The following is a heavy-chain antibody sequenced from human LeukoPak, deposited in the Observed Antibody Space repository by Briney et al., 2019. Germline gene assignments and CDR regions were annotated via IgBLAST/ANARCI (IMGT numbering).Heavy chain of an antibody. CDR2: ISSSASAI. CDR3: ARGRGITIFGIPYSFDY. J-gene: IGHJ4*02. Sequence: PGGSLRLSCAASGFTFSDYYMSWIRQAPGKGLEWVSYISSSASAIYYADSVKGRFTISRDDAKNSLYLQMNSLRAEDTALYYCARGRGITIFGIPYSFDYWGQGTLLTVSS. V-gene: IGHV3-11*04. D-gene: IGHD3-3*01. CDR1: GFTFSDYY.